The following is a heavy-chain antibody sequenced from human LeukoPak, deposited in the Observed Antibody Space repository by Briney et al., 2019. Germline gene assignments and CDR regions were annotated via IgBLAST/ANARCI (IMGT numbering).Heavy chain of an antibody. J-gene: IGHJ4*02. CDR1: GDSITTHP. V-gene: IGHV4-59*11. D-gene: IGHD2-15*01. Sequence: SETLSLTCTVSGDSITTHPWSWVRQTSGKGLDYIGFIDSNGNTNYNPSLKTRVIISSDTSTHQISLTLNSVAAADTAVYYCSRLAKCDGNCYSFDLWGQGMLVTVSS. CDR2: IDSNGNT. CDR3: SRLAKCDGNCYSFDL.